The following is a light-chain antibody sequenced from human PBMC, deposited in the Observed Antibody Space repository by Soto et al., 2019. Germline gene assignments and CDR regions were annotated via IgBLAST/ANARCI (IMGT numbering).Light chain of an antibody. CDR3: QKYSTYPWT. V-gene: IGKV1-5*01. J-gene: IGKJ1*01. CDR1: QSISTW. Sequence: DIQLTQSPSTLSASVGDRVSITCRASQSISTWLAWYQQKPGKAPKLLIFDASSLESRVSSRFSGRGSGTTFTLTIISLQPYDFSAYYCQKYSTYPWTFGQGAKVEFK. CDR2: DAS.